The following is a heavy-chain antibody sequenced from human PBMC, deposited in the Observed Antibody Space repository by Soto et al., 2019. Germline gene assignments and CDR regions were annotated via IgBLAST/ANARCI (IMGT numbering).Heavy chain of an antibody. J-gene: IGHJ5*02. V-gene: IGHV4-34*01. CDR3: ARGHWFDP. CDR1: GGSFRGYY. CDR2: INHSGST. Sequence: SETLSLTCAVYGGSFRGYYWSWIRQPPGKGLEWIGEINHSGSTNYNPSLKSRVTISVDTSKNQFSLKLSSVTAADTAVYYCARGHWFDPWGQGTLVTVSS.